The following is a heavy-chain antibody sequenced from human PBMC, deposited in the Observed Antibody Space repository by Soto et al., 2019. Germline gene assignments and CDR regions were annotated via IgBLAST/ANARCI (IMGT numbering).Heavy chain of an antibody. CDR2: INPATGAA. V-gene: IGHV1-2*02. CDR1: GYPVTAYY. J-gene: IGHJ3*02. Sequence: QLHLVQSGAVVKKPGASVTVSCSASGYPVTAYYMHWVRQAPGRGLEWMGGINPATGAAKYTQTFQGRVTMTRDTSTSTVFMELSGLTSEDTALFYGARGGGVGVAGSAAFDMWGQGTLVTVSS. CDR3: ARGGGVGVAGSAAFDM. D-gene: IGHD3-3*01.